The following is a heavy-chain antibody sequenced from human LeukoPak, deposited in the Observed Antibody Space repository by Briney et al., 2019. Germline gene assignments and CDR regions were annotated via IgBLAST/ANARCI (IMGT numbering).Heavy chain of an antibody. Sequence: GGSLRLSCAASGFTFSSYSMNWVRQAPGKGLEWVSYISSSSSTIYYADSVKGRFTISRDNAKNSLYLQMNSLRAEDTAVYYCARDLRGATSPFDYWGQGTLVTVSS. CDR3: ARDLRGATSPFDY. V-gene: IGHV3-48*04. D-gene: IGHD1-26*01. J-gene: IGHJ4*02. CDR2: ISSSSSTI. CDR1: GFTFSSYS.